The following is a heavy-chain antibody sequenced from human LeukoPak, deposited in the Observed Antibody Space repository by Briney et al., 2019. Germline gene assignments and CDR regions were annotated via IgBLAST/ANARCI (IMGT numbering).Heavy chain of an antibody. CDR3: ARVYGDFTRYYYMDV. V-gene: IGHV1-18*01. CDR2: ISAYNGNT. D-gene: IGHD4-17*01. Sequence: ASVKVSCKASGGTFSSYAISWVRQAPGQGLEWMGWISAYNGNTNYAQKLQGRVTMTTDTSTSTAYMELRSLRSDDTAVYYCARVYGDFTRYYYMDVWGKGTTVTISS. CDR1: GGTFSSYA. J-gene: IGHJ6*03.